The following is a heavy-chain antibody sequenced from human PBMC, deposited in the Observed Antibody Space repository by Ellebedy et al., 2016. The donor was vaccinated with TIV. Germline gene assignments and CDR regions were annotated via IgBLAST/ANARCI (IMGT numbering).Heavy chain of an antibody. D-gene: IGHD3-22*01. CDR2: ISHSGDT. CDR1: GGSITTGTY. CDR3: ARSSGYFSLDY. J-gene: IGHJ4*02. Sequence: GSLRLXXAVSGGSITTGTYWSWARQPPGAGLEWIGEISHSGDTKYNPSLKTRVTISIDKSKNQFSLRLNSVTAADTAVYYCARSSGYFSLDYWGQGTLVTVSS. V-gene: IGHV4-4*02.